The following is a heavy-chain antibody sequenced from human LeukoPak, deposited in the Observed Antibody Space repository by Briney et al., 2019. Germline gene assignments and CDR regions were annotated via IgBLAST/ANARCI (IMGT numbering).Heavy chain of an antibody. V-gene: IGHV4-59*01. CDR3: ARGFGYSYGYDAFDI. J-gene: IGHJ3*02. Sequence: SETLSLTCTVSGGSISSYYWSWLRQPPGKGLECFGYIYYTGSTNYNPSLKSRVTISVDTSKNQFSLKLSSVTAADTAVYYCARGFGYSYGYDAFDIWGQGTMVTVSS. D-gene: IGHD5-18*01. CDR2: IYYTGST. CDR1: GGSISSYY.